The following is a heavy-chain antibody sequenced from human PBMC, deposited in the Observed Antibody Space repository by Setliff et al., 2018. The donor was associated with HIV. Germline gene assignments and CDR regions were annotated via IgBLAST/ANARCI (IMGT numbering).Heavy chain of an antibody. CDR3: ARRITVAYYYYYMDV. CDR2: INWNGGST. CDR1: GFTFDDYG. Sequence: GGSLRLSCEASGFTFDDYGMNWVRQAPGKGLEWVSGINWNGGSTGHADSVKGRFTISRDNAKNSLYLQMNSLRAEDTALYYCARRITVAYYYYYMDVWGKGTTVTVSS. D-gene: IGHD6-19*01. J-gene: IGHJ6*03. V-gene: IGHV3-20*04.